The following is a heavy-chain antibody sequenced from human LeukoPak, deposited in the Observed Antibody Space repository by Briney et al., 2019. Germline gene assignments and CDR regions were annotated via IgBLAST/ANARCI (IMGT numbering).Heavy chain of an antibody. Sequence: SETLSLTCPVSVGSISSYYWSWIRQPTGKGLEWIGRIYTSGSTNYNPSLKSRVTMSVDTSKNQFSLKLSSVTAADTAVYYCARGAGNHMSGWYYFDYWGKGTMVTVSS. J-gene: IGHJ4*02. D-gene: IGHD6-19*01. CDR1: VGSISSYY. CDR3: ARGAGNHMSGWYYFDY. V-gene: IGHV4-4*07. CDR2: IYTSGST.